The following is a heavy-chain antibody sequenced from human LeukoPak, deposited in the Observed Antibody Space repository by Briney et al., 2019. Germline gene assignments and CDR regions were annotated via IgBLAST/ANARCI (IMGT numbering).Heavy chain of an antibody. Sequence: PGGSLRLSCAASGFTFSHYGMHWVRQAPGKGLEWVAVISYDGSNKYYVDSVKGRFTVSRDNSKNTLYLQMNSLRAEDTAVYYCAAAAGTGWFDPWGQGTLVTVSS. V-gene: IGHV3-30*03. CDR1: GFTFSHYG. CDR3: AAAAGTGWFDP. D-gene: IGHD6-13*01. CDR2: ISYDGSNK. J-gene: IGHJ5*02.